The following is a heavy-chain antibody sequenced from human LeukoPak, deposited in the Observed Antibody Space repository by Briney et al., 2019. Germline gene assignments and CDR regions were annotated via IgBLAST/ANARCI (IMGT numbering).Heavy chain of an antibody. CDR1: GYTFTNYG. CDR2: ISAYNGNR. CDR3: ARDVRVGYDSDWFDP. Sequence: ASVKVSCKASGYTFTNYGISWVRQAPGQGLEWMGGISAYNGNRNYAQEFQGRVTVTTDTSTSTAYMELRTLRSDDTAVYYCARDVRVGYDSDWFDPWGQGTLVTVSS. J-gene: IGHJ5*02. V-gene: IGHV1-18*01. D-gene: IGHD5-18*01.